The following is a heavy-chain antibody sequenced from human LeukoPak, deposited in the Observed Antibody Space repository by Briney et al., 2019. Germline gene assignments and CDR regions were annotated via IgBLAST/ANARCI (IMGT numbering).Heavy chain of an antibody. CDR3: VRHELQYHLSYFDY. CDR1: GYSISSGYY. Sequence: SETLSLTCAVSGYSISSGYYWGWIRQPPGKGLEWIGSIYHSGSTYYNPSLKSRVTISVDTSKNQFSLKLSSVTAADTAVYYCVRHELQYHLSYFDYWGQGTLVTVSS. D-gene: IGHD4-11*01. CDR2: IYHSGST. J-gene: IGHJ4*02. V-gene: IGHV4-38-2*01.